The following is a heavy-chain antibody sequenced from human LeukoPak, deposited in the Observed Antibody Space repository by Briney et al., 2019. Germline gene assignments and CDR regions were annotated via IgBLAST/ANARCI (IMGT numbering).Heavy chain of an antibody. D-gene: IGHD2-21*02. J-gene: IGHJ4*02. CDR1: GGSFSGYY. CDR2: INHSGST. Sequence: PSETLSLTCAVYGGSFSGYYWSWIRRPPGKGLEWIGEINHSGSTNYNPSLKSRVTISVDTSKNQFSLKLSSVTAADTAVYYCARGVGGGDSGDYWGQGTLVTVSS. V-gene: IGHV4-34*01. CDR3: ARGVGGGDSGDY.